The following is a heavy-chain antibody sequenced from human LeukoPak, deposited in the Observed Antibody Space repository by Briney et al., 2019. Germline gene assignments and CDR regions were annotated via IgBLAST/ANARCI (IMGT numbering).Heavy chain of an antibody. D-gene: IGHD1-26*01. CDR2: LSGSDGST. J-gene: IGHJ4*02. V-gene: IGHV3-23*01. CDR1: GFTFNIYA. Sequence: GGSLRLSCSASGFTFNIYAMLWVTQAPGQGLACGLALSGSDGSTYYADSVKGRFTISRDNSKNTLYLQMNRLRAEDTAVYYCAKGYSGRSRGGYYFDYWGQGTLVTVSS. CDR3: AKGYSGRSRGGYYFDY.